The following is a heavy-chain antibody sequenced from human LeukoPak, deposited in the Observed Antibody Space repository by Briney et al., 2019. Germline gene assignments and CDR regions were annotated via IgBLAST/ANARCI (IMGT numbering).Heavy chain of an antibody. CDR1: GFTFSSYA. D-gene: IGHD1-26*01. V-gene: IGHV3-21*01. CDR2: ISSSSSYI. Sequence: PGGSLRLSCAASGFTFSSYAMSWVRQAPGKGLEWVSSISSSSSYIYYADSVKGRFTISRDNAKNSLYLQMNSLRAEDTAVYYCARDFSIVGATTFDYWGQGTLVTVSS. J-gene: IGHJ4*02. CDR3: ARDFSIVGATTFDY.